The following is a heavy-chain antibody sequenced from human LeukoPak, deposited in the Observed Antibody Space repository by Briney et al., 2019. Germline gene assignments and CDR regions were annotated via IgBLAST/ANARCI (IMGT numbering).Heavy chain of an antibody. Sequence: GGSLRLSCSASGFTFSNFAMSWVRQAPGKGLEWVSAVSSDGINTYYTDSLKGRFTISRDNSKNTVFLQMHSLTAEDTAVYYCAKCILTGYYKGYMDVWGKGTTVTISS. D-gene: IGHD3-9*01. V-gene: IGHV3-23*01. J-gene: IGHJ6*03. CDR2: VSSDGINT. CDR1: GFTFSNFA. CDR3: AKCILTGYYKGYMDV.